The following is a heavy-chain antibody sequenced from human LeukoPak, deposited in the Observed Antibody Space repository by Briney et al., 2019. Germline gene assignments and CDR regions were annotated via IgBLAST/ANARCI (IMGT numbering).Heavy chain of an antibody. V-gene: IGHV3-48*04. CDR1: GFTFSTYW. Sequence: GGSLRLSCAASGFTFSTYWMTWVRQAPGKGLEWVSYISSSGSTIYYADSVKGRFTISRDNAKNSLYLQMNSLRAEDTAVYYCAREVAVAGYFDYWGQGTLVTVSS. J-gene: IGHJ4*02. CDR2: ISSSGSTI. CDR3: AREVAVAGYFDY. D-gene: IGHD6-19*01.